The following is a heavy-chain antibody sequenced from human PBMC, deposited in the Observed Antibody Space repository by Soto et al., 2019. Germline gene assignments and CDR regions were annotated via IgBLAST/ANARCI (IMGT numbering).Heavy chain of an antibody. CDR2: INPIGGST. CDR1: GYTFTSYY. Sequence: ASVKVSCKASGYTFTSYYMHWVRQAPGQRLERMRIINPIGGSTSYAQKFQGRVTITADESTSTAYMELSSLRSEDTAVYYCARDVRAVAGTGIYYYYYGMDVWGQGTTVTVSS. CDR3: ARDVRAVAGTGIYYYYYGMDV. D-gene: IGHD6-19*01. V-gene: IGHV1-46*01. J-gene: IGHJ6*02.